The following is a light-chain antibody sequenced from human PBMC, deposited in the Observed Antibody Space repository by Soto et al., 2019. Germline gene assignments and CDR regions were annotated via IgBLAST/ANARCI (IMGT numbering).Light chain of an antibody. CDR1: QSVPKNY. V-gene: IGKV3-20*01. Sequence: EIVLTQSPGTLSLSPGERATLSCRASQSVPKNYLAWYQQRPGQAPRLLIYGASSRATGVPDRFSGSGSGTDFNLAISRLEPEDFAVYYCHQYANSPQTFGQGTKVEIK. CDR3: HQYANSPQT. J-gene: IGKJ1*01. CDR2: GAS.